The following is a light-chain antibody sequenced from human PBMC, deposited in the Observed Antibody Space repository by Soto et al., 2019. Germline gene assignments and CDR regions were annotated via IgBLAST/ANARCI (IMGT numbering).Light chain of an antibody. V-gene: IGKV3-20*01. CDR1: QSVSSSY. CDR2: GAS. J-gene: IGKJ4*01. CDR3: QQYGRSLT. Sequence: EIVLTQSPGTLSLSPGERATLSCRASQSVSSSYLAWYQQKPGQAPRLLIYGASNRATGIPDRFSGSGSGTDFTLTISRLEPEDFAVYYCQQYGRSLTFGGGTNVEIK.